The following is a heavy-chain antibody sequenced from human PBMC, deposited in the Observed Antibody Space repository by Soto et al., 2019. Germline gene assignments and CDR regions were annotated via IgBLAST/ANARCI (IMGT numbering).Heavy chain of an antibody. CDR1: GYTFTGYY. CDR2: INPNSGGT. Sequence: GASVKVSRKASGYTFTGYYMHWLRQAPGQGLEWMGWINPNSGGTNYAQKFQGRVTMTRDTSNSTAYMELSRLRSDDTAVYYCARDRRYYDILTGYFYSSDYGMDVWGQGTTVTVSS. D-gene: IGHD3-9*01. J-gene: IGHJ6*02. V-gene: IGHV1-2*02. CDR3: ARDRRYYDILTGYFYSSDYGMDV.